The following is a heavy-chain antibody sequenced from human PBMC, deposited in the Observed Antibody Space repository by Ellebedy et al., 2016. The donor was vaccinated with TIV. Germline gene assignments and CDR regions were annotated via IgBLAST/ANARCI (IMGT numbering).Heavy chain of an antibody. CDR2: IDPSDSYT. Sequence: GESLKISXKGSGYSFTSYWISWVRQMPGKGLEWMGRIDPSDSYTNYSPSFQGHVTISADKSISTAYLQWSSLKASDTAMYYCARHLDYGTYYFDYWGQGTLVTVSS. D-gene: IGHD4-17*01. V-gene: IGHV5-10-1*01. J-gene: IGHJ4*02. CDR3: ARHLDYGTYYFDY. CDR1: GYSFTSYW.